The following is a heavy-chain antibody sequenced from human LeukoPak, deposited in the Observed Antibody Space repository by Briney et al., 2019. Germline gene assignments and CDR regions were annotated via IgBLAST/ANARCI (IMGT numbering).Heavy chain of an antibody. D-gene: IGHD3-3*01. CDR3: ARSELIFGVVPNFDY. Sequence: ASVKVSCKASGYTFTSYGISWVRQAPGQGLEWMGWISAYNGNTNYAQKLQGRVTMTTDTSPSTAYMELRSLRSDDTAVYYCARSELIFGVVPNFDYWGQGTLVTVSS. V-gene: IGHV1-18*01. CDR2: ISAYNGNT. CDR1: GYTFTSYG. J-gene: IGHJ4*02.